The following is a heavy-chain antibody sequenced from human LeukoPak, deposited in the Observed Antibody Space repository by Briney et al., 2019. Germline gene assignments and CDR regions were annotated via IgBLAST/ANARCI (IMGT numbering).Heavy chain of an antibody. Sequence: ASVKVSCKASGYTFTSYGISWVRQAPGQGLEWMGWISANNGDTDYPPKLQDRVTMTTDTYTSTAYMELRSLRSDDTAVYYCARVSPPFDYWGQGTLVTVSS. V-gene: IGHV1-18*01. CDR2: ISANNGDT. CDR1: GYTFTSYG. CDR3: ARVSPPFDY. J-gene: IGHJ4*02.